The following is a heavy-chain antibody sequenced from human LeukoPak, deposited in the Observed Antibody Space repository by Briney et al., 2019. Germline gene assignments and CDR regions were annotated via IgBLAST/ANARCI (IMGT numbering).Heavy chain of an antibody. J-gene: IGHJ6*02. Sequence: SETLSLPCTVSGGSISSGGYYWSWIRQHPGKGLEWIGYIYYSGSTYYNPSLKSRVTISVDTSKNQFSLKLSSVTAADTAVYYCARGVYYYYGMDVWGQGTTVTVSS. CDR2: IYYSGST. CDR1: GGSISSGGYY. CDR3: ARGVYYYYGMDV. V-gene: IGHV4-31*03.